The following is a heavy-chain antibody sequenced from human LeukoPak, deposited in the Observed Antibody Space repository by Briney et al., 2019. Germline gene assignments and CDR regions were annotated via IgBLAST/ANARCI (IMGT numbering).Heavy chain of an antibody. J-gene: IGHJ6*02. Sequence: GGSLRLSCAASGFTFSSFAMHWVRQAPGKGLEWLTVISYDGGNKHYADSVKGRFTISRDNSKNTLYLQMNSLRAEDTAVYYCAKDRPLSGTYSCCYDYGMDVWGQGTTVTVSS. CDR1: GFTFSSFA. CDR3: AKDRPLSGTYSCCYDYGMDV. CDR2: ISYDGGNK. V-gene: IGHV3-30*18. D-gene: IGHD1-26*01.